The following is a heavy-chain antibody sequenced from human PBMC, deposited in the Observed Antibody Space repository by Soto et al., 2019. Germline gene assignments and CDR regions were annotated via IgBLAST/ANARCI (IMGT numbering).Heavy chain of an antibody. D-gene: IGHD2-2*01. CDR3: ARCDCSSTSCYDYYGMDV. CDR1: GFTFSSYW. Sequence: EVQLVESGGGLVQPGGSLRLSCAASGFTFSSYWMSWVRQAPGKGLEWVANIKQDGSEKYYVDSVKGRFTISRDNAKNSLYLQMNRLRAEDTAVYYCARCDCSSTSCYDYYGMDVWGQGTTVTVSS. CDR2: IKQDGSEK. V-gene: IGHV3-7*03. J-gene: IGHJ6*02.